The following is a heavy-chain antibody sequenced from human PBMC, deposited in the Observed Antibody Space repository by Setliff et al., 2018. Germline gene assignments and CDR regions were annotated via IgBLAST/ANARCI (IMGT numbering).Heavy chain of an antibody. CDR3: ARTTGYRLEGDFDY. D-gene: IGHD1-1*01. V-gene: IGHV3-15*01. CDR2: IKSKTDGGTV. CDR1: GFTFSNAW. J-gene: IGHJ4*02. Sequence: GGSLRLSCAVSGFTFSNAWMSWVRQAPGKGLEWVGRIKSKTDGGTVDYAAPVRGGFTVSRDNAKNSLYLQMTSLRAEDTAIYYCARTTGYRLEGDFDYWGQGTLVTVSS.